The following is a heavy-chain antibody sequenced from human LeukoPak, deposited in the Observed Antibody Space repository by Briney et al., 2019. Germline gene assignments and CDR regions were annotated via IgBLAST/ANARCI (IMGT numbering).Heavy chain of an antibody. V-gene: IGHV3-23*01. CDR3: AKVREARDY. D-gene: IGHD5-24*01. CDR2: ISGGGETT. CDR1: GFSFSTSL. Sequence: GGSLRLSCVASGFSFSTSLMGWVRQAPGKGLEWVSAISGGGETTYYADSVKGRFTISRDNSESTLYLRMDSLGADDTAVYYCAKVREARDYWGQGTQVTVSS. J-gene: IGHJ4*02.